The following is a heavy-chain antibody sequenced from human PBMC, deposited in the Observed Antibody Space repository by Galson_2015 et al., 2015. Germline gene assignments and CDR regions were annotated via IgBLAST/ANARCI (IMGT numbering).Heavy chain of an antibody. J-gene: IGHJ4*02. CDR1: GFIFSSYG. V-gene: IGHV3-30*18. CDR3: AKEDYDGSGSYPGY. D-gene: IGHD3-10*01. CDR2: ISYDGSNK. Sequence: SLRLSCAASGFIFSSYGMHWVRQAPGKGLEWVAVISYDGSNKYYADSVKGRFTISRDNSKNTQYLQMNSLRVEDTAVYYCAKEDYDGSGSYPGYWGQGTLVTVSS.